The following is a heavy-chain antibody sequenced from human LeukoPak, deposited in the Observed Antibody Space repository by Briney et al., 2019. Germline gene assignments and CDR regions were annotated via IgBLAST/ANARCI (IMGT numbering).Heavy chain of an antibody. V-gene: IGHV3-30*18. CDR1: GFTFSNYG. CDR2: ISYDGSNK. J-gene: IGHJ4*02. D-gene: IGHD3-22*01. CDR3: AKEAFDSSGSSDY. Sequence: PGGSLRLSCAVSGFTFSNYGMHWVRQAPGKGLECVAVISYDGSNKYYADSVKGRFTISRDNSKNTLYLQMNSLRAEDTAVYYCAKEAFDSSGSSDYWGQGTLVTVSS.